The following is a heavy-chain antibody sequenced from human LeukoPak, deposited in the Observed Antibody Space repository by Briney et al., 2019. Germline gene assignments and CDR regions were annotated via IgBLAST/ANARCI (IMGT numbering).Heavy chain of an antibody. D-gene: IGHD4-17*01. V-gene: IGHV4-59*01. CDR1: GGSISSYY. CDR2: IYDSGST. J-gene: IGHJ4*02. Sequence: NPSETLSLTCTVSGGSISSYYWSWIRQTPGKGLEWIGYIYDSGSTNYNPSLKSRVTISVDTSKNQFSLKLSSVTAADTAVYYCARATTGEFDYWGQGTLVTVSS. CDR3: ARATTGEFDY.